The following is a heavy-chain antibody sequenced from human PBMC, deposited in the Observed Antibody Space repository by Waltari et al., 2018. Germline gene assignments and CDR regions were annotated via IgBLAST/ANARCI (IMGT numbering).Heavy chain of an antibody. CDR3: ARVIRDGPSGFYGIAAFDL. CDR2: IYSGGNT. CDR1: GFNVSNNY. Sequence: DVQLVETGGGLIQPGGSLRLSCSVSGFNVSNNYMTWVRQAPAKGLEWVSVIYSGGNTYYAASVTGRFSISRDNFNNTLFLQMNNLRAEDTAIYYCARVIRDGPSGFYGIAAFDLWGQGTMVTVSS. V-gene: IGHV3-53*02. D-gene: IGHD3-22*01. J-gene: IGHJ3*01.